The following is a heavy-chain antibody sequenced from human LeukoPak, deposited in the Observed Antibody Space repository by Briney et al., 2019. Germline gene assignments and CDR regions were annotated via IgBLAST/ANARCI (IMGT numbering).Heavy chain of an antibody. CDR1: VFTFSTYS. D-gene: IGHD2-15*01. CDR2: ISSNSSTI. CDR3: ARDGNMDV. J-gene: IGHJ6*03. Sequence: GGSLRLSCAASVFTFSTYSMNWVRQAPGKGLEWVSYISSNSSTIFYADSVKGRFTISRDNVKNSLYVQMNSLRVEDTAVYYCARDGNMDVWGKGTTVTVSS. V-gene: IGHV3-48*01.